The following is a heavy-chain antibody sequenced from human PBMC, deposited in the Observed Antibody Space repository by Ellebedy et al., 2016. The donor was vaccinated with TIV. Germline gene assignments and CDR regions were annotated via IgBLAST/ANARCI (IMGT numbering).Heavy chain of an antibody. CDR2: IIPPFGPA. CDR3: AKSVGDYFDGTGYYYWFDP. CDR1: GCTFSTFA. D-gene: IGHD3-22*01. V-gene: IGHV1-69*13. Sequence: AASVKVSCKASGCTFSTFAISWVRQAPGQGLEWMGGIIPPFGPANYAQRFQGRVTITADESTSTAYMALRSLRDEDTAIYYCAKSVGDYFDGTGYYYWFDPWGQGSLVTVSS. J-gene: IGHJ5*02.